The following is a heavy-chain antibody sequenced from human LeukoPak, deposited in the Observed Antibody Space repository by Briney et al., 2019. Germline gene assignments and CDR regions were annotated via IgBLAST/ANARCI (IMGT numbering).Heavy chain of an antibody. J-gene: IGHJ4*02. D-gene: IGHD6-19*01. V-gene: IGHV3-23*01. Sequence: GGSLRLSCAASGFTFSSFTMSWVRQPPEKGLEWLSVYNGGNDGTYFADSVKCRFTRSRDNSKNALYLQMNSLRAEDTAVYYCARGDSSGGLDYWGQGTLVTVSS. CDR1: GFTFSSFT. CDR3: ARGDSSGGLDY. CDR2: YNGGNDGT.